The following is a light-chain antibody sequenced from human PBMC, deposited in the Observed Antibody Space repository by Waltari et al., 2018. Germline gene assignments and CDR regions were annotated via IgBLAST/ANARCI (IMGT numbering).Light chain of an antibody. CDR1: NSHIGAGYD. Sequence: QSVLTQPPSVSGAPGQRVTISCTGSNSHIGAGYDVPWYQQLPGTAPKLLIYANINRPSGVPDRFSGSKSGASASLAITGLQAGDEADYYCQSYDSSLSGSLFGGGTRLTVL. V-gene: IGLV1-40*01. CDR3: QSYDSSLSGSL. CDR2: ANI. J-gene: IGLJ2*01.